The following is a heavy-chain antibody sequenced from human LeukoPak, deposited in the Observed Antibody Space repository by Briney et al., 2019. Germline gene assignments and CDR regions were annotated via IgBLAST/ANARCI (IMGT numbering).Heavy chain of an antibody. V-gene: IGHV3-30*02. D-gene: IGHD2-15*01. CDR1: GFSFSSYG. J-gene: IGHJ4*02. CDR3: ATDHRYCSGGSCYGADY. CDR2: LRYDGSNK. Sequence: PGGSLRLSCGASGFSFSSYGMNWVRQAPGKGLEWVAFLRYDGSNKYYADSVKGRFTISRDDSKNTLYLQMNSLRPEDTAVYYCATDHRYCSGGSCYGADYWGQGTLVTVPS.